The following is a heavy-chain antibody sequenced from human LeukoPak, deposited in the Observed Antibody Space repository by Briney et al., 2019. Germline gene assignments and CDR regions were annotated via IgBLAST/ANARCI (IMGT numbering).Heavy chain of an antibody. CDR3: ARAGNYYYSSGYYSHFDY. D-gene: IGHD3-22*01. CDR2: VYHSGST. V-gene: IGHV4-59*01. CDR1: GASISSDY. Sequence: SETLSLTCTVSGASISSDYWNWIRQPPGKGLEWIGHVYHSGSTNYNPSLKRRVTISVDTSKNQFSLKLSSVTAADTAVYYCARAGNYYYSSGYYSHFDYWGQGTLVTVSS. J-gene: IGHJ4*02.